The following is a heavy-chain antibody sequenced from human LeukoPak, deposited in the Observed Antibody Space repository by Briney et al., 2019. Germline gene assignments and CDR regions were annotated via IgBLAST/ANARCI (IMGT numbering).Heavy chain of an antibody. CDR3: ARASIAAAGKDAGSFDL. V-gene: IGHV3-21*01. D-gene: IGHD6-13*01. CDR2: ISSSSSYI. Sequence: KSGGSLRLSCAASGFTFSSYSMNWVRQAPGKGLEWVSSISSSSSYIYYADSVKGRFTISRDNAKNSLYLQMNSLRAEDTAVYYCARASIAAAGKDAGSFDLWGRGTLVTVSS. CDR1: GFTFSSYS. J-gene: IGHJ2*01.